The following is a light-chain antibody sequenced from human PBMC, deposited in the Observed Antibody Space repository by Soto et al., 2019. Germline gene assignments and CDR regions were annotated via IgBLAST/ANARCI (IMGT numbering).Light chain of an antibody. CDR1: QGIRSY. CDR3: HQVYTYPRT. Sequence: DIHLTQSPSLLSASVGDRVTITCRASQGIRSYLAWFQQRPGKAPKLLIFGASTLQNGVPARFSGGGFGTEFTLTITSLQPEDFATYYCHQVYTYPRTFGQGTKVDIK. CDR2: GAS. V-gene: IGKV1-9*01. J-gene: IGKJ1*01.